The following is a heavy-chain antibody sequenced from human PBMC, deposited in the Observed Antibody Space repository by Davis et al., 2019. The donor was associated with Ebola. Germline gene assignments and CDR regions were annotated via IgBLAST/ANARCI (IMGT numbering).Heavy chain of an antibody. CDR1: GFTSSSYA. V-gene: IGHV3-30-3*01. D-gene: IGHD6-19*01. Sequence: PAGSLTLSCAASGFTSSSYAMHWVRQAPGKGLEWVAVISYDGSNTYYADSVKGRFTISRDNSKNTLYLQMNSLRAEDTAVYYCARDRRYSSGWYGSVGNLFDYWGQGTLVTVSS. CDR3: ARDRRYSSGWYGSVGNLFDY. J-gene: IGHJ4*02. CDR2: ISYDGSNT.